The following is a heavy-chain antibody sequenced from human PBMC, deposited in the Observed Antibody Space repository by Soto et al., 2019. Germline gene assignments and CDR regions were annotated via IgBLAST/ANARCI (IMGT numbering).Heavy chain of an antibody. V-gene: IGHV3-23*01. J-gene: IGHJ4*02. CDR1: GFTFSNYA. D-gene: IGHD2-15*01. CDR2: IGGDASST. CDR3: AKDPSGGYCSGGSCYG. Sequence: EVQLLESGGGLVQPGGSLRLSCAASGFTFSNYAMSWVRQAPGKGLEWVSAIGGDASSTFYADPVKGRFTISRDNSQNTLYLQMSSLRAEDTAVYYCAKDPSGGYCSGGSCYGWGQGTLVTVSS.